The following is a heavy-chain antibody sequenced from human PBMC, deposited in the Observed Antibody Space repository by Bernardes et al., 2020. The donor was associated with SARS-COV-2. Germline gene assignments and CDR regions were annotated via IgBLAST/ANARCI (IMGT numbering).Heavy chain of an antibody. CDR3: VSRGPMVAVVGFDY. J-gene: IGHJ4*02. V-gene: IGHV1-69*13. CDR1: GGTFSSYA. Sequence: SVKVSCKASGGTFSSYAISWVRQAPGQGLEWMGGIIPIFGTANYAQKFQGRVTITADESTSTAYMELSSLRSEDTAVYYCVSRGPMVAVVGFDYWGQGTLVTVSS. CDR2: IIPIFGTA. D-gene: IGHD2-15*01.